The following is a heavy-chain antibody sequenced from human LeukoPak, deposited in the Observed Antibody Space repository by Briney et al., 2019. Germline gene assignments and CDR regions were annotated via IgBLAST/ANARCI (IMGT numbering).Heavy chain of an antibody. J-gene: IGHJ5*02. CDR3: AYGHYDFRSGYYWFDP. D-gene: IGHD3-3*01. CDR2: IYPGDSDT. Sequence: GESLKISCKGSGYSFTSYWIVWVRQMPGKGLEWMGIIYPGDSDTRYSPSFQGQVTISADKSISTAYLQWSSLKASDTAMYYCAYGHYDFRSGYYWFDPWGQGTLVTVSS. V-gene: IGHV5-51*01. CDR1: GYSFTSYW.